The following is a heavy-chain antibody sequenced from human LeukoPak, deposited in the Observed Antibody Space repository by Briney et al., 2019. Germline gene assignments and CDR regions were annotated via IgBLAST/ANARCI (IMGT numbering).Heavy chain of an antibody. D-gene: IGHD2-21*02. Sequence: GGSLRLSCAASGFTFSSYAMSWVRQAPGKGLEWVSAISGSGGSAYYADSVKGRFTISRDNSKNTLYLQMNSLRAEDTAVYCCAKDLAYCGGDCYLGYFDDWGQGTLVTVSS. V-gene: IGHV3-23*01. CDR1: GFTFSSYA. J-gene: IGHJ4*02. CDR3: AKDLAYCGGDCYLGYFDD. CDR2: ISGSGGSA.